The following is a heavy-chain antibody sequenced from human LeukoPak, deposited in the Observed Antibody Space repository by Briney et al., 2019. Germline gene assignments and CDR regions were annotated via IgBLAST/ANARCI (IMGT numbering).Heavy chain of an antibody. V-gene: IGHV4-61*02. CDR1: GGSISSGSYY. Sequence: SQTLSLIWTVSGGSISSGSYYWSWIRQPDGKGLEWIGRSYIRGSTDYNPSLKSRVTISVDTSKNQFSLKLNSVTAADTAVYYCARIGYGSGSPTNLWGQGTLVTVSS. J-gene: IGHJ5*02. CDR2: SYIRGST. CDR3: ARIGYGSGSPTNL. D-gene: IGHD3-10*01.